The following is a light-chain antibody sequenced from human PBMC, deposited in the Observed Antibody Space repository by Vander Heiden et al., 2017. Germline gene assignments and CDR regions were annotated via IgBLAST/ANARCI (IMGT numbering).Light chain of an antibody. V-gene: IGLV2-8*01. Sequence: QSALTQPPSASGSPGQSVTISCTGTSSDVGGFNYVPWYQHHPGKAPKLMVDEGSKRPSGVPDRFSGSKSGNTASLTVSGLQAEDEADYYCSSYAGSNNLVFGGGTKLTVL. CDR1: SSDVGGFNY. CDR2: EGS. CDR3: SSYAGSNNLV. J-gene: IGLJ2*01.